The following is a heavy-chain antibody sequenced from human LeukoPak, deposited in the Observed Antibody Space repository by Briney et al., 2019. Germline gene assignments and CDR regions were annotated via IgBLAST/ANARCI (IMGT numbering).Heavy chain of an antibody. CDR2: INHSGST. CDR1: GGSFSGYY. V-gene: IGHV4-34*01. J-gene: IGHJ4*02. D-gene: IGHD2-2*01. Sequence: SETLSLTCAVYGGSFSGYYWSWIRQPPGKGLEWIGEINHSGSTNYNPSLKSRVTISVDTSKNQFSLKLSSVTAADTAVYYCARAVVVVVVPAFWSTKYYFDYWGQGTLVTVSS. CDR3: ARAVVVVVVPAFWSTKYYFDY.